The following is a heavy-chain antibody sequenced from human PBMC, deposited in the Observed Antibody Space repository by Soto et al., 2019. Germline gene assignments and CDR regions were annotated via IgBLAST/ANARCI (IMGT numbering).Heavy chain of an antibody. CDR1: GFTFSSYD. Sequence: HPGGSLRLSCAASGFTFSSYDMHWVRQATGKGLEWVSATGTAGDPYYPGSVKGRFTISRENAKNSLYLQMNSLRAGDTAVYYCARAFWSGYLGYYYGMDVWGQGTTVTVS. V-gene: IGHV3-13*05. CDR3: ARAFWSGYLGYYYGMDV. D-gene: IGHD3-3*01. CDR2: TGTAGDP. J-gene: IGHJ6*02.